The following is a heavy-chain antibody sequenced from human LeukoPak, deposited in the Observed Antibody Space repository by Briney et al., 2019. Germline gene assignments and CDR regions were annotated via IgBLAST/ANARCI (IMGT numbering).Heavy chain of an antibody. V-gene: IGHV3-30*18. D-gene: IGHD3-10*01. CDR1: GFTFSSYG. CDR3: AKDLLTMVRGVPYYYYYMDV. CDR2: ISYDGSNK. J-gene: IGHJ6*03. Sequence: GGSLRLSCAASGFTFSSYGMHWVRQAPGKGLEWVAVISYDGSNKYYADSVKGRFTISRDNSKNTLYLQMNSLRAEDTAVYYCAKDLLTMVRGVPYYYYYMDVWGKGTTVTVSS.